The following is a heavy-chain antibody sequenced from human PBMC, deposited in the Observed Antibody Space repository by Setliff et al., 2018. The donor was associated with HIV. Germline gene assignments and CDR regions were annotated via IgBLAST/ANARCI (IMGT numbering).Heavy chain of an antibody. Sequence: SETLSLTCTVSGGSISSTSYYWGWIRQPPGTGLEWIGSISSSGNTYYNPPLKSRVTTSVDTPRNQFSLKLNSVTAADTAVYYCAKTIGRYFDIFDNWGQGTLVTVSS. J-gene: IGHJ4*02. V-gene: IGHV4-39*01. CDR3: AKTIGRYFDIFDN. CDR2: ISSSGNT. D-gene: IGHD3-9*01. CDR1: GGSISSTSYY.